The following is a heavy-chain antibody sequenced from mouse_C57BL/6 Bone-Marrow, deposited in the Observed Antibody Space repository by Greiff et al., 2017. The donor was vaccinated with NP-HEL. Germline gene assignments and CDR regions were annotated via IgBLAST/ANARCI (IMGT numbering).Heavy chain of an antibody. CDR3: ARNLTSLIDY. CDR1: GYTFTDYN. D-gene: IGHD1-1*01. CDR2: INPKNGGT. Sequence: EVQLQQSGPELVKPGASVKMSCKASGYTFTDYNIHWLKQSHGKSLEGIGYINPKNGGTSSNQKFKGKATLTVNKSSSTAYMELRSLTSEDSAVYNWARNLTSLIDYWGQGTPVTVSS. V-gene: IGHV1-22*01. J-gene: IGHJ4*01.